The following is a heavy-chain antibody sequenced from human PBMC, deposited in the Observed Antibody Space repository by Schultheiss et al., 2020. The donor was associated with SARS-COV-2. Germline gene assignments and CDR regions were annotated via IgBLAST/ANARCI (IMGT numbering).Heavy chain of an antibody. CDR3: AALRNRGGIIRSYFDY. CDR2: IYHSGST. CDR1: GGSISSGYY. V-gene: IGHV4-38-2*01. Sequence: ESLKISCAVSGGSISSGYYWGWIRQPPGKGLEWIGYIYHSGSTYYNPSLKSRVTISVDTSKNQFSLKLRSLTAADTAVYYCAALRNRGGIIRSYFDYWGQGTLVTVSS. J-gene: IGHJ4*02. D-gene: IGHD2-15*01.